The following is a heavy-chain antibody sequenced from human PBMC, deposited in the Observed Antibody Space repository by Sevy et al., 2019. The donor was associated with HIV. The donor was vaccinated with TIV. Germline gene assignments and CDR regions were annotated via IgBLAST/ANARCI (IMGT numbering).Heavy chain of an antibody. D-gene: IGHD3-3*01. Sequence: ASVKVSCKTTGYIFSDYNMHWVRQAPGQGLEWMALINPNSGVTIYAHNFRGRVSMTRDTSMSTAYMELSGLTSDDTAVYYCVREDINAPRTLLSLDIWGQGTMVTVSS. V-gene: IGHV1-2*06. CDR2: INPNSGVT. J-gene: IGHJ3*02. CDR3: VREDINAPRTLLSLDI. CDR1: GYIFSDYN.